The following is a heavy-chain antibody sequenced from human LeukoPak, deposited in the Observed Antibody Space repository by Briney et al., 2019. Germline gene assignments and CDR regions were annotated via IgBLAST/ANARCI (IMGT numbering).Heavy chain of an antibody. CDR3: ARSFLRPPGVVVITTHYYYGMDV. J-gene: IGHJ6*02. Sequence: GASVKVSCKASGYTFTSYDINWVRQATGQGLEWMGWMNPNSGNTGYAQKFQGRVTMTRNTSISTAYMELSSLRSEDTAVYYCARSFLRPPGVVVITTHYYYGMDVWGQGTTVTVSS. D-gene: IGHD3-22*01. CDR2: MNPNSGNT. CDR1: GYTFTSYD. V-gene: IGHV1-8*01.